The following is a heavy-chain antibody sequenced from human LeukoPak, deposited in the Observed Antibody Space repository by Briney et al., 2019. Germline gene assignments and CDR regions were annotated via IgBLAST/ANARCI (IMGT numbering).Heavy chain of an antibody. V-gene: IGHV1-2*02. Sequence: ASVTVSCMASGYTFTGYYMHWVRQAPGQGLEWMGWINPNSGGTNYARKFQGMVTMTRDTSISTAYMELSRLRSDDTAVYYCAREGSGRWLQEQAAFDIWGQGTMVTVSS. CDR2: INPNSGGT. D-gene: IGHD5-24*01. CDR1: GYTFTGYY. J-gene: IGHJ3*02. CDR3: AREGSGRWLQEQAAFDI.